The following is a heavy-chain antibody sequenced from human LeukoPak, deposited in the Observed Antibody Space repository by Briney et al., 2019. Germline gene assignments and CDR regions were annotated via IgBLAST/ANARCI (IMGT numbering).Heavy chain of an antibody. CDR2: ISSSSSYI. D-gene: IGHD3-16*01. CDR3: ARGPTANLYDY. Sequence: GGSLRLSCAASGFTFSSYSMNWDRQAPGKGLEWVSSISSSSSYIYYADSVKGRFTISRDNAKNSLYLQMNSLRAEDTAVYYCARGPTANLYDYWGQGTLVTVSS. J-gene: IGHJ4*02. V-gene: IGHV3-21*01. CDR1: GFTFSSYS.